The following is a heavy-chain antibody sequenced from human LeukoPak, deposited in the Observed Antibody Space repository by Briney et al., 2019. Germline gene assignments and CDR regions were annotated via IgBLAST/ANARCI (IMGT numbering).Heavy chain of an antibody. CDR3: AKDLRFLEWLLYSASSAAFDI. CDR2: TSYDGNKK. D-gene: IGHD3-3*01. CDR1: GFTLTYYA. J-gene: IGHJ4*02. V-gene: IGHV3-30*07. Sequence: GGSLRLSCAASGFTLTYYAMHWVRQAPGKGLEWVAVTSYDGNKKYYADSVKGRFTISRDNSTNTLYLQMNSLRAEDTAVYYCAKDLRFLEWLLYSASSAAFDIWGQGTLVTVSS.